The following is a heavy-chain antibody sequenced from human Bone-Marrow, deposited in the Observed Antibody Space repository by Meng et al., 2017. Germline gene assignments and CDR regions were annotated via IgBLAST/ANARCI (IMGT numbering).Heavy chain of an antibody. J-gene: IGHJ4*02. CDR1: GYTFTSYA. V-gene: IGHV7-4-1*02. D-gene: IGHD6-19*01. CDR3: ARDFIAVAGNPLGY. CDR2: INTNTGNP. Sequence: ASVKVSCKASGYTFTSYAMNWVRQAPGQGLEWMGWINTNTGNPTYAQGFTGRFVFSLDTSVSTAYLQISSIKAEETAVYYCARDFIAVAGNPLGYWGQGTLVTVSS.